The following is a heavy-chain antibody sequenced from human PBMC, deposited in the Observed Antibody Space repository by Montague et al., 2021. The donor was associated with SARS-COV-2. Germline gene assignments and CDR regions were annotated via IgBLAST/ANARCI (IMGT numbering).Heavy chain of an antibody. J-gene: IGHJ6*02. D-gene: IGHD1-1*01. CDR2: IWYDGSNK. CDR1: GFTFSSYG. V-gene: IGHV3-33*01. Sequence: SLRLSCAASGFTFSSYGMHWVRQAPGKGLEWVAVIWYDGSNKYYSDSVKGLFTISRDNSKNTLYLQMNSLRAEDTAVYYCARDEDRGYNWNAHGMDVWGRGTTVTVSS. CDR3: ARDEDRGYNWNAHGMDV.